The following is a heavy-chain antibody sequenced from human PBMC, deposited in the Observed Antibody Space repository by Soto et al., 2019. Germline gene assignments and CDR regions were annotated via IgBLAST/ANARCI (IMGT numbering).Heavy chain of an antibody. CDR1: GFTFSSYG. V-gene: IGHV3-33*01. J-gene: IGHJ6*03. CDR3: ARDSSDYYYSMDV. CDR2: IWYDGSNK. Sequence: QVQLVESGGGVVQPGRSLRLSCAASGFTFSSYGMHWVRQAPGKGLEWVAVIWYDGSNKYYADSVKGRFTISRDNSKNPLYLQMNSLRAEDTAVYYCARDSSDYYYSMDVWGKGTTFTVSS.